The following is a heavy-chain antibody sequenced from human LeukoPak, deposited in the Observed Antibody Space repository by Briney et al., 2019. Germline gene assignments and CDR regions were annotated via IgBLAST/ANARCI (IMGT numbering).Heavy chain of an antibody. CDR3: ARYYDSGSYYYYMDV. Sequence: PGGSLRLSCAASGFTFDDYGMSWVRQAPGKGLELVSGINWNGGSTGYADSVKGRFTISRDNAKNSLYLQMNSLRAEDTALYYCARYYDSGSYYYYMDVWGKGTTVTVSS. CDR1: GFTFDDYG. CDR2: INWNGGST. J-gene: IGHJ6*03. D-gene: IGHD3-22*01. V-gene: IGHV3-20*04.